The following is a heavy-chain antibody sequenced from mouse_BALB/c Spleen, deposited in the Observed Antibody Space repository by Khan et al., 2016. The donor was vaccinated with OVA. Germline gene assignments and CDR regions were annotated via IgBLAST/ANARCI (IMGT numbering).Heavy chain of an antibody. CDR1: GYIFTSSW. CDR2: IYPGTDNT. V-gene: IGHV1S132*01. CDR3: AREEALYYVDY. Sequence: VQLVESGAELVRPGASVKLSCKTSGYIFTSSWIHWVKQRSGQGLEWIARIYPGTDNTYFNEKFQDKATLTADTSSSTAYMQLSSLKSEDTAVYFCAREEALYYVDYWGQGTTLTVSS. J-gene: IGHJ2*01. D-gene: IGHD3-2*02.